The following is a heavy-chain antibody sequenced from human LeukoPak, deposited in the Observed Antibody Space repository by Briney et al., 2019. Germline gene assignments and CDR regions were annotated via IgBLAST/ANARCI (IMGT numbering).Heavy chain of an antibody. CDR1: DGSLNPYY. CDR2: IYLSGST. J-gene: IGHJ4*02. V-gene: IGHV4-4*07. Sequence: PSETLSLTCTVSDGSLNPYYWSWIRQPAGKGLEWIGRIYLSGSTHYIPSLQSRVTMSVDTSKNQFSLKLSSVTAADTAVYYCARTSASGGTYFDYWGQGTLVTVSS. D-gene: IGHD1-26*01. CDR3: ARTSASGGTYFDY.